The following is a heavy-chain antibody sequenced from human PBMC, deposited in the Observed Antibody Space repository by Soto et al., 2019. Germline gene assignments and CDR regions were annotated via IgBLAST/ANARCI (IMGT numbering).Heavy chain of an antibody. CDR3: ARMATSGTLNWFDP. V-gene: IGHV1-8*02. CDR2: MNPNSGNG. CDR1: GYTFTGYY. J-gene: IGHJ5*02. Sequence: GASVKVSCKASGYTFTGYYMHWVRQAPGQGLEWMGWMNPNSGNGGYAQKFQGRVTMTRDTSTSTAYMELSSLTSDDTAIYYCARMATSGTLNWFDPWGQGTLVTVSS.